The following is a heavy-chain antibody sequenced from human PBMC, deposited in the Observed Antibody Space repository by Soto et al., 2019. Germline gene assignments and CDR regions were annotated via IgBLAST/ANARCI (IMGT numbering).Heavy chain of an antibody. Sequence: PSETLSLTCTVSGGSISSYYWSWIRQPPGKGLEWIGYIYYSGSTNYNPSLKSRVTISVDTSKNQFSLKLSSVTAADTAVYYCARALSLYSSSWYGWFDPWGQGTLVTVS. CDR1: GGSISSYY. CDR2: IYYSGST. J-gene: IGHJ5*02. D-gene: IGHD6-13*01. V-gene: IGHV4-59*01. CDR3: ARALSLYSSSWYGWFDP.